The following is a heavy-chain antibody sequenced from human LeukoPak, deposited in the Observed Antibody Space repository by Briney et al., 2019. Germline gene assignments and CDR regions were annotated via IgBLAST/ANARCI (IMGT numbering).Heavy chain of an antibody. V-gene: IGHV3-21*01. J-gene: IGHJ4*02. D-gene: IGHD3-3*01. CDR1: GFTFSTSN. CDR2: ITPGGSNM. Sequence: GGSLRLSCAASGFTFSTSNMNWVRQTPEKGLEWVSTITPGGSNMYYHDSVKGRFTISRDNAKNLLFLQMNSLRAEDTAVYYCASWSGSSVLDYWGREPWSPSPQ. CDR3: ASWSGSSVLDY.